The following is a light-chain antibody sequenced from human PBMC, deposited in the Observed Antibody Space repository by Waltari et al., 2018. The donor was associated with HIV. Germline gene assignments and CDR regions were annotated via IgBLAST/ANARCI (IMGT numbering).Light chain of an antibody. Sequence: DIVMTQSLLSLPVTPGEAAPLSCRSSQSLLHSNGYSYLDWYLQKPGQSPQLLIYLGSNRASGVPDRFSGSGSGTDFTLKISRVEAEDVGVYYCMQALQTPRTFGQGTKVEIK. CDR1: QSLLHSNGYSY. V-gene: IGKV2-28*01. CDR2: LGS. J-gene: IGKJ1*01. CDR3: MQALQTPRT.